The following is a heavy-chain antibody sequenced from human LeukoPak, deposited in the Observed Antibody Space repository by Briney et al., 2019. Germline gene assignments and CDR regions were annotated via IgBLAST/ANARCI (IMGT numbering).Heavy chain of an antibody. Sequence: SETLSLTCTVSGGSISNYFWSWIRQPPGKGLECIGYIYYSDSTNYNPSLKSRVTVSVDTSKNQFSLKLSSVTAADTAVYYCAKIVGLPATMAYFDYWGQGILITVSS. V-gene: IGHV4-59*01. CDR3: AKIVGLPATMAYFDY. J-gene: IGHJ4*02. D-gene: IGHD2-2*01. CDR2: IYYSDST. CDR1: GGSISNYF.